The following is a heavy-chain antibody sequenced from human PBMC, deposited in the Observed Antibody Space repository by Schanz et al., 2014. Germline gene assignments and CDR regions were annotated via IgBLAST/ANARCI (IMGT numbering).Heavy chain of an antibody. J-gene: IGHJ6*02. CDR1: GFTFSDYY. CDR2: ISNSGYTI. V-gene: IGHV3-11*01. Sequence: QVQLVESGGGLVKPGGSLRLSCAASGFTFSDYYMNWIRQAPGKGLEWVSYISNSGYTIYYADSVKGRFTISRDNAKNSLYLQMNRLRAEDPAVYSCARPPPPYSSSPYYWYYGMDVWGQGTTVTVSS. D-gene: IGHD6-6*01. CDR3: ARPPPPYSSSPYYWYYGMDV.